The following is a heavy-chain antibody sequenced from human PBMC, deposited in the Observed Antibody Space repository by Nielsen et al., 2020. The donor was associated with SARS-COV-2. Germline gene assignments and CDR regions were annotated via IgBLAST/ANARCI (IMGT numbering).Heavy chain of an antibody. V-gene: IGHV3-23*01. CDR3: ARAKPNYYYYGMDV. Sequence: GESLKISCAASGFTFSSYAMSWVRQAPGKGLEWVSAISGSGGSTYYADSVKGRFTISRDNSKNTLYLQMNSLRAEDTAVYYCARAKPNYYYYGMDVWGQGTTVIVSS. CDR2: ISGSGGST. CDR1: GFTFSSYA. J-gene: IGHJ6*02.